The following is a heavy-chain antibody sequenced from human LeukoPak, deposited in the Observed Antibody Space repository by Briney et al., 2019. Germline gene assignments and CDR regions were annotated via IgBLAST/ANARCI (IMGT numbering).Heavy chain of an antibody. CDR2: ISSSSSYI. CDR1: GFTFSSYS. J-gene: IGHJ5*02. Sequence: GGSLRLSCAASGFTFSSYSMNWVRQAPGKGLEWVSSISSSSSYIYYADSVKGRFTISRDNAKNSLYLQMNSLRAEDTAVYYCARARISSNNWFDPWGQGTLVTVSS. CDR3: ARARISSNNWFDP. D-gene: IGHD2-15*01. V-gene: IGHV3-21*01.